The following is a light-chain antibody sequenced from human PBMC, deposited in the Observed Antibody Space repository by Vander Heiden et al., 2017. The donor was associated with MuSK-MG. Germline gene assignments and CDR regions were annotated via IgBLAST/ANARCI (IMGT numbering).Light chain of an antibody. J-gene: IGLJ2*01. CDR2: GAA. CDR1: ASNIGSNT. CDR3: AAWDDGLKGVV. Sequence: QPILTQPPSASGTPGQRFSISCSGTASNIGSNTASWYQQLPGTAPKLLIYGAAQRPSGGPARFSASESGNSASMAISELHSEDEADYYCAAWDDGLKGVVFGGGTKLTVL. V-gene: IGLV1-44*01.